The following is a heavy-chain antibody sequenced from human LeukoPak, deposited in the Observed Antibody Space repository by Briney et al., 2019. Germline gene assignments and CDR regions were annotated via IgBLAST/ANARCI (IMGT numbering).Heavy chain of an antibody. CDR1: GGTFSSYT. CDR3: ARDGQSRGGFDP. V-gene: IGHV1-69*04. D-gene: IGHD3-10*01. Sequence: SVKVSCKASGGTFSSYTISWVRQAPGQGLEWMGRIIPILGIANYAQKLQGRVTITADKSTSTAYMELSSLRSEDTAVYYCARDGQSRGGFDPWGQGTLVTVSS. J-gene: IGHJ5*02. CDR2: IIPILGIA.